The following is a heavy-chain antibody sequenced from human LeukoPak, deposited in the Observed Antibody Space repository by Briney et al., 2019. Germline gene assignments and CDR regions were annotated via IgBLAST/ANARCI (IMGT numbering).Heavy chain of an antibody. Sequence: GGSLRLSCAASGFTFSSYGTSWVRQAPGKGLEWVSAISGGGASTYYADSVKGRFTISRDNSKNTLYLQMNSLRAEDTAVYYCAKRYYSDTSGYLGSMDVWGKGTTVTVSS. CDR2: ISGGGAST. D-gene: IGHD3-22*01. J-gene: IGHJ6*03. V-gene: IGHV3-23*01. CDR3: AKRYYSDTSGYLGSMDV. CDR1: GFTFSSYG.